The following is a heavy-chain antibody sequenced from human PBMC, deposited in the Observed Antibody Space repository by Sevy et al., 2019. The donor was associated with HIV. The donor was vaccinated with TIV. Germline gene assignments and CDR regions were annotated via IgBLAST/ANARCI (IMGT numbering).Heavy chain of an antibody. V-gene: IGHV1-18*01. D-gene: IGHD2-15*01. CDR3: APAYCSGGRCYSLAY. CDR1: GYTFTSYG. J-gene: IGHJ4*02. Sequence: ASVKVSCKASGYTFTSYGITWVRQAPGQGLEWMGWISALNGDTNYAQRLQGRVTMTTDTSTSTAYMELRSLRSDDTAVYYCAPAYCSGGRCYSLAYWGQGTLVTVSS. CDR2: ISALNGDT.